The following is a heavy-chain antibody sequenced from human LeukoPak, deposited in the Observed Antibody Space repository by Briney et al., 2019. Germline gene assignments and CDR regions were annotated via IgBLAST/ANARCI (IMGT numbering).Heavy chain of an antibody. J-gene: IGHJ4*02. D-gene: IGHD6-13*01. CDR2: ISSSSSYI. Sequence: PGGSLRLSCAASGFTFSSYSMNWVRQAPGKGLEWVSSISSSSSYIYYADSVKGRFTISRDNAKNSLYLQMNSLRAEDTAVYYCARDLLLRQLVRGIDSWGQGTLVTVSS. V-gene: IGHV3-21*01. CDR3: ARDLLLRQLVRGIDS. CDR1: GFTFSSYS.